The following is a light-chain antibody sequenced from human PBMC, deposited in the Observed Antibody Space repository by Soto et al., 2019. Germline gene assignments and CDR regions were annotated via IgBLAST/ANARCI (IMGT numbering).Light chain of an antibody. V-gene: IGLV1-51*01. J-gene: IGLJ2*01. CDR1: SSNIEKNF. CDR2: DDT. CDR3: GTWDASLSAAI. Sequence: QSALTQPPSLSAAPGQKVTISCSGSSSNIEKNFVYWYQQVPGTAPKLLIYDDTQRPSDIPDRFSGSKSGTSATLGITGLQTGDEADYYCGTWDASLSAAIFGGGTKLTVL.